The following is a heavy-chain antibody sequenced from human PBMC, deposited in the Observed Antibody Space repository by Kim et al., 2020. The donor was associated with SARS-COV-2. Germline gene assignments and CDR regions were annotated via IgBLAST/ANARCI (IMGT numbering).Heavy chain of an antibody. V-gene: IGHV3-74*01. J-gene: IGHJ3*02. CDR3: ATGSYFRAFDI. D-gene: IGHD1-26*01. CDR2: T. Sequence: THHADRVKGRLTISRDNAKNALYLKMKRLSGEDTAVYHCATGSYFRAFDIWGQGTMVTVSS.